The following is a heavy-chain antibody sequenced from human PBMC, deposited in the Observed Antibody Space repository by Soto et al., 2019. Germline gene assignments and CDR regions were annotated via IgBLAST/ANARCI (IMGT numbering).Heavy chain of an antibody. V-gene: IGHV3-23*01. CDR3: AKDPSRAVAGIGWFDP. D-gene: IGHD6-19*01. Sequence: VGSLRLSGAASGFTFSSYSMSWVRQAPGKGLEWVSGFRSSGDGGTTYYADSVKGRFTISRDNSKNTLFLQMNSLRAEDTAVYYCAKDPSRAVAGIGWFDPWGQGTLVTVSS. CDR2: FRSSGDGGTT. J-gene: IGHJ5*02. CDR1: GFTFSSYS.